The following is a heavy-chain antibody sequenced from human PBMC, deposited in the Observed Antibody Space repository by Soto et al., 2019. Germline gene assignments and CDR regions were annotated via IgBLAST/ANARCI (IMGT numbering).Heavy chain of an antibody. CDR2: ISSSSSTI. Sequence: PGGSLRLSCAASGFTFSSYCMNWVRQAPGKGLEWVSYISSSSSTIYYADSVKGRFTISRDNAKNSLYLQMNSLRAEDTAVYYCARDSGYSYGPLDYWGQGTLVTVSS. CDR1: GFTFSSYC. V-gene: IGHV3-48*01. J-gene: IGHJ4*02. D-gene: IGHD5-18*01. CDR3: ARDSGYSYGPLDY.